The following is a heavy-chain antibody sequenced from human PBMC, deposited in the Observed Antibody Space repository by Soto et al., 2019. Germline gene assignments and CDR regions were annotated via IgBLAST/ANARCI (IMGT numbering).Heavy chain of an antibody. D-gene: IGHD1-26*01. J-gene: IGHJ4*02. V-gene: IGHV3-30*18. Sequence: QLQLVESGGGVVQPGRSLRLSCAASGFTFSSYGMHWVRQAPGKGLEWVAVISYDGSNKYYADSVKGRFTISRDNSKNTLYLQMNSLRAEDTAVYYCAKDRGIDGYNALDYWGQGTLVTVSS. CDR3: AKDRGIDGYNALDY. CDR1: GFTFSSYG. CDR2: ISYDGSNK.